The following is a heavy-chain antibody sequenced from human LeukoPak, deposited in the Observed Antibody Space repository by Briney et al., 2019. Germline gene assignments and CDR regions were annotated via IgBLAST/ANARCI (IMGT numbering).Heavy chain of an antibody. D-gene: IGHD2-2*01. V-gene: IGHV1-69*13. CDR1: GGTFSSYA. J-gene: IGHJ3*02. CDR2: IIPIFGTA. CDR3: AREGDSVVPAAIPLSAFDI. Sequence: AVKVSCKASGGTFSSYAISWVRQAPGQGLEWMGGIIPIFGTANYAQKCQGRVTITADESTSTAYMELSSLRSEDTAVYYCAREGDSVVPAAIPLSAFDIWGQGTMVTVSS.